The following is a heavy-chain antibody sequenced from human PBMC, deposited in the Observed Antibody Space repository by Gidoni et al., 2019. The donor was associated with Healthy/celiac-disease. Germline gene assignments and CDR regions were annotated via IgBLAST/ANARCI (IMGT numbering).Heavy chain of an antibody. CDR3: AKERSRYYDSSGYYDY. J-gene: IGHJ4*02. Sequence: FTISRDNSKNTLYLQMNSLRAEDTAVYYCAKERSRYYDSSGYYDYWGQGTLVTVSS. V-gene: IGHV3-23*01. D-gene: IGHD3-22*01.